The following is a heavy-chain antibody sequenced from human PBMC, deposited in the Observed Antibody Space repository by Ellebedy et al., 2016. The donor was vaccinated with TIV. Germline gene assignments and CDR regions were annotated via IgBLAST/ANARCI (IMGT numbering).Heavy chain of an antibody. Sequence: GGSLRLXCAASGFTVSSNYMNWVRQAPGKGLEWVSIIYPDGGAYYAGSVKGRFTISRDSSQNTLSLQMNSLRVEDTAVYYCARATLYSRGDNWGQGTLVTVSA. J-gene: IGHJ4*02. CDR1: GFTVSSNY. CDR2: IYPDGGA. V-gene: IGHV3-53*01. CDR3: ARATLYSRGDN. D-gene: IGHD5-18*01.